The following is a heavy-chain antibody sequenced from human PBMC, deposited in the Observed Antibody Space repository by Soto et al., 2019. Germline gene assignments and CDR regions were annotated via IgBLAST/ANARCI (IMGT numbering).Heavy chain of an antibody. Sequence: SETLSLTCAVYGGSFNDYFWSWIRQPPGKGLEWIGEINHRGTTNYIPSLKRRVTISVDTSKNQFSLKLISVTAADTAVYFCERGRLHLGELSFNYSDFWGQRTLVTGSS. J-gene: IGHJ4*02. CDR2: INHRGTT. CDR1: GGSFNDYF. D-gene: IGHD3-16*02. CDR3: ERGRLHLGELSFNYSDF. V-gene: IGHV4-34*01.